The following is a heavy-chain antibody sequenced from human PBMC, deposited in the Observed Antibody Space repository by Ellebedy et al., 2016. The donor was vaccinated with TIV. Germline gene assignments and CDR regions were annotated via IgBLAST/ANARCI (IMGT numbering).Heavy chain of an antibody. CDR2: IYFSGRT. CDR3: ARFRGGGGSSYFDH. D-gene: IGHD2-15*01. J-gene: IGHJ4*02. Sequence: SETLSLXCTVSGGSISGYYWSWIRQPPGKGLEWIAYIYFSGRTNYNPSLQSRVTISGDTSKNQFSLKLSSATAADTAVYYCARFRGGGGSSYFDHWGQGTLVTVSS. V-gene: IGHV4-59*01. CDR1: GGSISGYY.